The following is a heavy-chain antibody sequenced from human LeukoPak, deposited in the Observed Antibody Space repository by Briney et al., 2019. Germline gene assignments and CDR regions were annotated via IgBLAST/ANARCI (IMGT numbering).Heavy chain of an antibody. Sequence: SQTLSLTCDISGDTVSSNIAAWNWIRQSPARGLEWLGRTYYRAKWFNEYAVSVKSRITIKPDTSNNQFSLQLNSVTPEDTAVYYCAREAGSSWFFGRFDYWGQGAPVTVSS. J-gene: IGHJ4*02. V-gene: IGHV6-1*01. CDR2: TYYRAKWFN. CDR3: AREAGSSWFFGRFDY. D-gene: IGHD6-13*01. CDR1: GDTVSSNIAA.